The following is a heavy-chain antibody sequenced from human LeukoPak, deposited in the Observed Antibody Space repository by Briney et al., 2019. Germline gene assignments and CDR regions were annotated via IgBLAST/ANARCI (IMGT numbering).Heavy chain of an antibody. Sequence: GGSLRLSCAASGFTFSNAWMSWVRQAPGKGLEWVGRIKSKTDGGTTDYAAPVKGRFTISRDDSKNTLYLQMSSLRAEDTAVYYCVQWALAVDPWGQGTLVTVSS. V-gene: IGHV3-15*01. J-gene: IGHJ5*02. CDR2: IKSKTDGGTT. D-gene: IGHD3-3*02. CDR1: GFTFSNAW. CDR3: VQWALAVDP.